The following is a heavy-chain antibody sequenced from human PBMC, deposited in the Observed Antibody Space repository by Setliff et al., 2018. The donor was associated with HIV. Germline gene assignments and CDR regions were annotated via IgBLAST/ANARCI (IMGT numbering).Heavy chain of an antibody. V-gene: IGHV1-2*02. Sequence: GASVKVSCKASGYTFTGYYIDWLRQAPAHGLEWMGRINPKSGAINYAQKFQGRVTMTRDTSISTAYMELNSLTSDDTAVYYCARGRHSGTYEAFDIWGPGTMVTVSS. CDR1: GYTFTGYY. J-gene: IGHJ3*02. CDR3: ARGRHSGTYEAFDI. D-gene: IGHD1-26*01. CDR2: INPKSGAI.